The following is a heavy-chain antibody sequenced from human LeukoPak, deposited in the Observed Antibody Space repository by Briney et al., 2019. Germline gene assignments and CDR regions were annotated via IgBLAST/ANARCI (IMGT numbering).Heavy chain of an antibody. V-gene: IGHV3-11*06. CDR2: ISSISSGPI. CDR1: GFSFSEYY. CDR3: VWDSGYYPMD. D-gene: IGHD3-22*01. J-gene: IGHJ4*02. Sequence: GGSLRLSCAASGFSFSEYYMSWIRQAPGKGLEWIAYISSISSGPIYTNHADSVKGRFTISRDNAKNSLYLQMNSLRDEDTAVYYCVWDSGYYPMDWGQGTLVTVSS.